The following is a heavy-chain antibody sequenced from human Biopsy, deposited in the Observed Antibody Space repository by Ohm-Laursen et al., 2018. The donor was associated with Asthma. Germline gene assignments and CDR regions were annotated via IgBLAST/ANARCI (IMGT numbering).Heavy chain of an antibody. J-gene: IGHJ1*01. V-gene: IGHV3-9*01. CDR3: ARTFHFWSPYHAEHYQL. CDR1: GFKFDEYT. Sequence: SLRLSCTASGFKFDEYTMHWVRQAPGKGLGWVSGISWNSATIGYADPVEGRFTISRDNAKNSLYLQMNSLRAEDTAVYYCARTFHFWSPYHAEHYQLWGQGTLVTVSS. D-gene: IGHD3-3*02. CDR2: ISWNSATI.